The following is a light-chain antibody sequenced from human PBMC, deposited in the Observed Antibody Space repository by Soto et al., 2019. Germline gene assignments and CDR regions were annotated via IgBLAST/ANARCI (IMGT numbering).Light chain of an antibody. CDR3: QQYNKWPST. Sequence: EIVLTQSPGTLSLSPGEGATLSCRASQSINSFLAWYQQRRGQAPRLLIHGASNRATGIPDRFSGSGSGTDFTLTISRLEPEDFAVYYCQQYNKWPSTFGQGTKVDIK. J-gene: IGKJ1*01. CDR2: GAS. CDR1: QSINSF. V-gene: IGKV3-20*01.